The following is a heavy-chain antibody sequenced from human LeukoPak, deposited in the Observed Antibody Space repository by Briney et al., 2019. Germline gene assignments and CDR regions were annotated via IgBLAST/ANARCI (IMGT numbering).Heavy chain of an antibody. J-gene: IGHJ4*02. CDR2: IKQDGSET. V-gene: IGHV3-7*01. Sequence: GSLRLSFAASGFTFSNYWMSWVRQAPGKGLEYVANIKQDGSETYYVDSVKGRFTISRDNAKSSLYLQMNSLRVEDTAVYYCARDQGIMFFDNWGQGTLVTVSS. CDR1: GFTFSNYW. CDR3: ARDQGIMFFDN. D-gene: IGHD2-21*01.